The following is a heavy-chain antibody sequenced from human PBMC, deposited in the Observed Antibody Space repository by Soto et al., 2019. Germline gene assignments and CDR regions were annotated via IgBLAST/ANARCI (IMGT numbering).Heavy chain of an antibody. CDR2: ISNNGAHT. D-gene: IGHD6-13*01. J-gene: IGHJ6*03. Sequence: EAQLVDSGGGLVQQGGSLRLSCAASGFTFSNYEMHWVRQAPGKGLEYVSGISNNGAHTDYAKSVKGRFTISRDNSENTLYLQMGSLRAEDMALYYCARRGYGSRWPNVYMDVWGKGTTVTVSS. CDR3: ARRGYGSRWPNVYMDV. CDR1: GFTFSNYE. V-gene: IGHV3-64*01.